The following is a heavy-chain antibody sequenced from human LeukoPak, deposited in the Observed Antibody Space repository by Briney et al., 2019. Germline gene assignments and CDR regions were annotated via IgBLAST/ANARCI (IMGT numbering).Heavy chain of an antibody. Sequence: PSQTLSLTCTVSGGSISSGSYYWSWIRQPAGKGLEWIGRIYTSGSTNYNPSLKSRVTISVDTSKNQFSLKLSSVTAADTAVYYCARLVGYSYEYYFDYWGREPWSPSPQ. V-gene: IGHV4-61*02. CDR3: ARLVGYSYEYYFDY. CDR1: GGSISSGSYY. D-gene: IGHD5-18*01. CDR2: IYTSGST. J-gene: IGHJ4*02.